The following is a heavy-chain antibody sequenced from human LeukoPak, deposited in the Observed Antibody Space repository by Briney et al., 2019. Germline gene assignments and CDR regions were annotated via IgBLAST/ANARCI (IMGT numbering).Heavy chain of an antibody. CDR1: GFIFSKYW. D-gene: IGHD1-1*01. J-gene: IGHJ4*02. V-gene: IGHV3-74*01. CDR3: VRGGLEPFDY. CDR2: INPEETTV. Sequence: GGSLRLSCAASGFIFSKYWMHWVRQAPGKGLVWVSRINPEETTVNYADSVRGRLTISRDNARNTLYLQMDSLRVEDVAVYYCVRGGLEPFDYWGQGTLVSVSS.